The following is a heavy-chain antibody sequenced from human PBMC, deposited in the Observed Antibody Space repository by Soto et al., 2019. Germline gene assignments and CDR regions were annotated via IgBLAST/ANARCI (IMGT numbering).Heavy chain of an antibody. CDR2: IIPIFGTA. J-gene: IGHJ4*02. CDR1: GGTFSSYA. CDR3: ARWEYSSSWFDY. V-gene: IGHV1-69*13. D-gene: IGHD6-13*01. Sequence: SVKVSCKASGGTFSSYAISWVRQAPGQGLEWMGGIIPIFGTANYAQKFQGRVTITADESTSTAYMELSSLRSEDTAVYYCARWEYSSSWFDYWGQGTLVTVSS.